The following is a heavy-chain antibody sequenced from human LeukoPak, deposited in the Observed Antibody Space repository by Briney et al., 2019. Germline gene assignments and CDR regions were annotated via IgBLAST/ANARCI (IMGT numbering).Heavy chain of an antibody. J-gene: IGHJ6*02. CDR3: ARWASQRITIFGVVIAPYYYYGMDV. Sequence: SVKVSCKASGYTFTSYYVHWVRQAPGQGLEWMGGIIPIFGTANYAQKFQGRVTITADESTSTAYMELSSLRSEDTAVYYCARWASQRITIFGVVIAPYYYYGMDVWGQGTTVTVSS. CDR2: IIPIFGTA. D-gene: IGHD3-3*01. V-gene: IGHV1-69*13. CDR1: GYTFTSYY.